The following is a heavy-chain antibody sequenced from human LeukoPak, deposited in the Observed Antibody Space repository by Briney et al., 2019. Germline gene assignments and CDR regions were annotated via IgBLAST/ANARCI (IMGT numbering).Heavy chain of an antibody. J-gene: IGHJ4*02. CDR1: GFTFDDYA. D-gene: IGHD3-10*01. CDR2: ISWNSGSI. Sequence: GGSLRLSCAASGFTFDDYAMHWVRQAPGKGLEWVSGISWNSGSIGYADSVKGRFTISRDNAKNSLYLQMNSLRAEDTAVYYCARDLMVRGVIGYWGQGTLVTVSS. V-gene: IGHV3-9*01. CDR3: ARDLMVRGVIGY.